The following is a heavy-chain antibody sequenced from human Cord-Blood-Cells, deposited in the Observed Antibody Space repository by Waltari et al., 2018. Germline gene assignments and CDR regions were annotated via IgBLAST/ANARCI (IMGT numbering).Heavy chain of an antibody. D-gene: IGHD4-17*01. CDR2: INHRGST. J-gene: IGHJ5*02. CDR3: ARGTRDYGGNYNWFDP. V-gene: IGHV4-34*01. CDR1: GGSFSGYY. Sequence: QVQLQQWGAGLLKPSETLSLTCAVYGGSFSGYYWSWIRPPPGKGLEWIGEINHRGSTNSNPSLRSRVTISVHTSKNQFSLKLGSVTAADTAVYYCARGTRDYGGNYNWFDPWGQGTLVTVSS.